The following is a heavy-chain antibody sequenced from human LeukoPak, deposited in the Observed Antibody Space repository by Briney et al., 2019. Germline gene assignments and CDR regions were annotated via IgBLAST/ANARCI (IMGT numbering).Heavy chain of an antibody. V-gene: IGHV4-4*07. D-gene: IGHD4-17*01. Sequence: SETLSLTCTVSGGSMSSYYWSWIRQPAGKGLEWIGRIYTSESTDYNPSLRSRVTVSVDTSKSQFSLRLSSVTAADTAVYYCARGQAQYGDYCLWGQGTLVTVSS. J-gene: IGHJ4*02. CDR3: ARGQAQYGDYCL. CDR1: GGSMSSYY. CDR2: IYTSEST.